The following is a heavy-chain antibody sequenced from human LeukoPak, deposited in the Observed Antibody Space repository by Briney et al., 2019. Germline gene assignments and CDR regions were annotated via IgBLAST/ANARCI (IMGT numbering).Heavy chain of an antibody. CDR3: ARDYLALWELQPGYFDL. CDR2: IYYSGST. V-gene: IGHV4-31*03. CDR1: GGSISSGGYY. Sequence: SETLSLTCTVSGGSISSGGYYWSWIRQHPGKGLEWIGYIYYSGSTYYNPSLKSRVTISVDTSKNQFSLKLSSVTAADTAVYYCARDYLALWELQPGYFDLWGRGTLVTVSS. D-gene: IGHD1-26*01. J-gene: IGHJ2*01.